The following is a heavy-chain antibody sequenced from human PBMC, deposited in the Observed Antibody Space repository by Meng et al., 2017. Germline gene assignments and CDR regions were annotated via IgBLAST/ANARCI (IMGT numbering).Heavy chain of an antibody. Sequence: QVKPQQWGAGLLKPSETLSLTRAVYGGSFSGYYWSWIRQPPGKGLEWIGEINHSGSTNYNPSLKSRVTISVDTSKNQFSLKLSSVTAADTAVYYCARGGGYSYGFGSIDYWGQGTLVTVSS. CDR1: GGSFSGYY. CDR3: ARGGGYSYGFGSIDY. CDR2: INHSGST. D-gene: IGHD5-18*01. J-gene: IGHJ4*02. V-gene: IGHV4-34*01.